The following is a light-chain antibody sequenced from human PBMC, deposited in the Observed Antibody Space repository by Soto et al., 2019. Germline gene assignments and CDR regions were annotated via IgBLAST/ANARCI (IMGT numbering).Light chain of an antibody. V-gene: IGLV2-23*02. CDR3: FSYAGSTYV. J-gene: IGLJ1*01. CDR1: SSDVGAYNF. Sequence: QSALTQPASVSGSPGLSITISCTGTSSDVGAYNFVSWYQQHPDKAPKLMIFDVSNRPSGVSNRFSGSKSGNTASLTISGLQAEDEADYYCFSYAGSTYVFGTGTKVTVL. CDR2: DVS.